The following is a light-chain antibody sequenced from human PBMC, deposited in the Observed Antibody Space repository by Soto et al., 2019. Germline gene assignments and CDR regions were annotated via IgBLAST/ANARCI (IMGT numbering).Light chain of an antibody. CDR2: GAS. V-gene: IGKV3-20*01. Sequence: EIVLTQSPATLSLSPGERATLSCRASQSVSNNYLAWYQQKPGQAPRLLIYGASSRATGIPDRFSGSGSGTDFTLTISRLEPEDFAVYYCQQYRTFGQGTKVDIK. J-gene: IGKJ1*01. CDR3: QQYRT. CDR1: QSVSNNY.